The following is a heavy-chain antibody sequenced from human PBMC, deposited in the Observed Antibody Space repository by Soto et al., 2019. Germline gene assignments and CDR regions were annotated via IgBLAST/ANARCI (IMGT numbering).Heavy chain of an antibody. Sequence: SETLSLTCTVSGGSVSSGSYYLSLIQQPPVKGLEWIGYIYYSGSTNYNPSLKSRVTISVDTSKNQFSLKLSSVTAADTAVYYCARDRGFYDSSGYYYYFDYWGQGTLVTVSS. J-gene: IGHJ4*02. V-gene: IGHV4-61*01. D-gene: IGHD3-22*01. CDR1: GGSVSSGSYY. CDR3: ARDRGFYDSSGYYYYFDY. CDR2: IYYSGST.